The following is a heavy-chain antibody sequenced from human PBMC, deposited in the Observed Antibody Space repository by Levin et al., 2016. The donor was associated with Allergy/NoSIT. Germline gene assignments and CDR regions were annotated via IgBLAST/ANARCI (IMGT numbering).Heavy chain of an antibody. J-gene: IGHJ6*02. Sequence: VRQAPGKGLEWVSSISSSSSYIYYADSVKGRFTISRDNAKNSLYLQMNSLRAEDTAVYYCARVDIVVVPAAISRVYYYYYGMDVWGQGTTVTVSS. V-gene: IGHV3-21*01. D-gene: IGHD2-2*01. CDR2: ISSSSSYI. CDR3: ARVDIVVVPAAISRVYYYYYGMDV.